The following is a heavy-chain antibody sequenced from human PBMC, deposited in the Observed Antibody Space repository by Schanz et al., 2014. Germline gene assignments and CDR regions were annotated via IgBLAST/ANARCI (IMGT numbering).Heavy chain of an antibody. CDR1: GFTVSSNH. CDR2: IYSGIGA. V-gene: IGHV3-66*01. J-gene: IGHJ4*02. CDR3: ARDSRPNYDFLTAYYSIDY. Sequence: EGQLAESGGGLVQPGGSLRLSCAVSGFTVSSNHMSWVRQAPGKGLEWVSVIYSGIGAYYADSVKDRFTVSRDNSKNTVYLQMNSLRAEDTAVYYCARDSRPNYDFLTAYYSIDYWGQGTLVTVSS. D-gene: IGHD3-9*01.